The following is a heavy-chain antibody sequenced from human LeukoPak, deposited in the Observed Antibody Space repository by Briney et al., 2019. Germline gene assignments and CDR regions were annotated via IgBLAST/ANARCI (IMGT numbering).Heavy chain of an antibody. D-gene: IGHD3-3*01. V-gene: IGHV1-3*01. CDR1: GYTFTSYA. J-gene: IGHJ5*02. Sequence: ASVKVSCKASGYTFTSYAMHWVRQAPGQRLEWMGWINAGNGNTKYSQTFQGRVTITRDTSASTAYMELSSVTAADTAVYYCARDRRLGFWSAQGWFDPWGQGTLVTVSS. CDR2: INAGNGNT. CDR3: ARDRRLGFWSAQGWFDP.